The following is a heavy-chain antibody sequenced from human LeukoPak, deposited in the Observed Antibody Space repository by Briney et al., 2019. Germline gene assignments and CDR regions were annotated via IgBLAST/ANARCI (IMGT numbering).Heavy chain of an antibody. D-gene: IGHD3-22*01. J-gene: IGHJ5*02. V-gene: IGHV4-61*02. Sequence: SETLSLTCTVSGGSISSGSYYWSWIRQPTGKGLEWIGRIYTSGSTNYNPSLKSRVTISVDTSKNQFSLKLSSVTAADTAVYYCARAAYYYDSSGYDNWFDPWGQGTLVTVSS. CDR3: ARAAYYYDSSGYDNWFDP. CDR1: GGSISSGSYY. CDR2: IYTSGST.